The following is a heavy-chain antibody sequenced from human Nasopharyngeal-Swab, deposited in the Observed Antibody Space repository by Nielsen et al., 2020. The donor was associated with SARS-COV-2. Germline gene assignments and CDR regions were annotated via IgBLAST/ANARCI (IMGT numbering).Heavy chain of an antibody. CDR2: IIPIFGTA. Sequence: SVKVSCKASGGTFSSYAISWVRQAPGQGLEWMGGIIPIFGTANYAQKFQGRVTITADESTSTAYMELNSLRAEDTAVYYCAKYLGSGSYQAFCDYWGHGTLVTVSS. CDR3: AKYLGSGSYQAFCDY. CDR1: GGTFSSYA. D-gene: IGHD1-26*01. V-gene: IGHV1-69*13. J-gene: IGHJ4*01.